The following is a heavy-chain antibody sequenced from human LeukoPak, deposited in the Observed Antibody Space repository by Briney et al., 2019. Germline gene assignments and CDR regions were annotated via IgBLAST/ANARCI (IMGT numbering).Heavy chain of an antibody. V-gene: IGHV1-58*01. D-gene: IGHD6-19*01. Sequence: GTSVKVSCKASGFTLSNSAVQWMRQARGQRLEWIGWIVVGSGNTNYAQKFQERVTIARDMSTNTAYMELSSLTSEDTAVYYCAKSLSLYSSGWYVASSPAEYFQHWGQGTLVTVSS. J-gene: IGHJ1*01. CDR3: AKSLSLYSSGWYVASSPAEYFQH. CDR2: IVVGSGNT. CDR1: GFTLSNSA.